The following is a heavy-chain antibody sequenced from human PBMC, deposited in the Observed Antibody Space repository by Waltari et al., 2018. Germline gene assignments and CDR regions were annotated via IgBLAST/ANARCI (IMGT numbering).Heavy chain of an antibody. V-gene: IGHV3-23*01. D-gene: IGHD4-17*01. Sequence: EVQLLESGGGLVQPGRSLRLYCAASGFTFSISDMSWVRTAPGKGLEWVSALSGSGGSTYYADSVKGRFTISRDNSKNTLYLQMNSLRAEDTAVYYCAKDRSAVTTYFDYWGQGTLVTVSS. J-gene: IGHJ4*02. CDR3: AKDRSAVTTYFDY. CDR2: LSGSGGST. CDR1: GFTFSISD.